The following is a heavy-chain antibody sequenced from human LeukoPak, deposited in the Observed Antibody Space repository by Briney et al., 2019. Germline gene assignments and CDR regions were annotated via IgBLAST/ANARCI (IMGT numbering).Heavy chain of an antibody. J-gene: IGHJ4*02. CDR2: ITHSGST. CDR1: GGSFSGYY. CDR3: ARGWGVVPAAYDY. V-gene: IGHV4-34*01. Sequence: PPQTLSLTWAVYGGSFSGYYWSWIRQPPGKGLEWIGEITHSGSTNYNPSLKSRVTITVDASKNQFYLKLSTVTAADTAVYYCARGWGVVPAAYDYWGQGTLVTVSS. D-gene: IGHD2-2*01.